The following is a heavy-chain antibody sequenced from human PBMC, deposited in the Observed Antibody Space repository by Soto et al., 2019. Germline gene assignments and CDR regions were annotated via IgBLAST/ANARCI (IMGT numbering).Heavy chain of an antibody. CDR1: GFSFSSYA. Sequence: GGSLRLSCAASGFSFSSYAMTWVRQAPGKGLECVSAFSDGGSNTYYTDSVKGRFTISRDNSKNTLFLQMNSLRAEDTAVYYCARDPSGPRSYYYNGMDVWGQGTSVTVSS. CDR3: ARDPSGPRSYYYNGMDV. J-gene: IGHJ6*02. V-gene: IGHV3-23*01. CDR2: FSDGGSNT. D-gene: IGHD6-25*01.